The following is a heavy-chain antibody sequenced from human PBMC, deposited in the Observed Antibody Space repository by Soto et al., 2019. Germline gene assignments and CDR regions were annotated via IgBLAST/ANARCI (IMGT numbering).Heavy chain of an antibody. CDR1: GFSLSNGKVG. Sequence: VTLKESGPVLVKPTETLTLTCTVSGFSLSNGKVGVSWIHQPPGKALEWLAHIFSNDEKSYRTSLKSRLTISEDTSKSEVVLTMTNVDPVDTATYYCARILFGRSVAGGYFYMDVWGKGTTVTVSS. D-gene: IGHD6-19*01. V-gene: IGHV2-26*01. J-gene: IGHJ6*03. CDR2: IFSNDEK. CDR3: ARILFGRSVAGGYFYMDV.